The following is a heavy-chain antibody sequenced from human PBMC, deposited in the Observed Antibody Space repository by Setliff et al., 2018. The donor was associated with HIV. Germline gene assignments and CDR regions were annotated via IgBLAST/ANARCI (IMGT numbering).Heavy chain of an antibody. CDR3: ARRGSGFFHYYYYMDV. V-gene: IGHV4-34*01. Sequence: SETLSLTCAVYGGSFSGYYWSWIRQPPGKGLEWLGEINHSGSTNYNPSLKSRVTISVDTSKNQFSLKLSSVTAADTAVYYCARRGSGFFHYYYYMDVWGKGTTVTVSS. CDR1: GGSFSGYY. CDR2: INHSGST. D-gene: IGHD3-10*01. J-gene: IGHJ6*03.